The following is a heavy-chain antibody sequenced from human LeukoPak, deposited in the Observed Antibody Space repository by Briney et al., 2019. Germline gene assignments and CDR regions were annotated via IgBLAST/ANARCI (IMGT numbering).Heavy chain of an antibody. CDR2: IYYSGST. J-gene: IGHJ4*02. Sequence: SSQTLSLTCTVSGGSISSGGYYWRWIRQHPGKGLEGNGYIYYSGSTYYNPSLKSRVTISVDTSKNQFSLKLSSVTAADTAVYYCARVGGMGSSWYDFDYWGQGTLVTVSS. V-gene: IGHV4-31*03. D-gene: IGHD6-13*01. CDR3: ARVGGMGSSWYDFDY. CDR1: GGSISSGGYY.